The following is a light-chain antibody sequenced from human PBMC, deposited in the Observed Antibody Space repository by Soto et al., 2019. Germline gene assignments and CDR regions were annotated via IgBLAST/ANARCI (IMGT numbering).Light chain of an antibody. CDR1: QSVSSN. Sequence: EIVMTQSPATLSVSPGERATLSCRASQSVSSNLAWYQQKPGQAPRLLIYGASTRVTGLPARFSGSGSGTEFPLTISSLQSEDFAVYYCQQYDNWLTFGGGTKVEI. J-gene: IGKJ4*01. CDR3: QQYDNWLT. CDR2: GAS. V-gene: IGKV3-15*01.